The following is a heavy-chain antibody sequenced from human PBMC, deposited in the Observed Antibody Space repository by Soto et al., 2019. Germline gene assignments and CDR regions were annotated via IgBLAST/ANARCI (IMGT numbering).Heavy chain of an antibody. CDR1: GGTFSRHA. CDR3: ARAVYSINWFDP. V-gene: IGHV1-69*01. CDR2: IIPIFGTA. Sequence: QVQLVQSGAEVRKPGSSVKVSCKASGGTFSRHAISWVRQAPGQGLEWMGGIIPIFGTANYAQKFQGRVTITADESTSTAYMELSSLRSEDTAVYYCARAVYSINWFDPWGQGTLVTVSS. J-gene: IGHJ5*02. D-gene: IGHD4-4*01.